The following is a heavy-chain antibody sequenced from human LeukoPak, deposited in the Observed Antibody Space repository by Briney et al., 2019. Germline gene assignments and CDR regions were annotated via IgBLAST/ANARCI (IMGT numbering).Heavy chain of an antibody. D-gene: IGHD3-3*01. V-gene: IGHV4-34*01. CDR1: GGSFSGYY. CDR2: INHSGST. CDR3: ARITIFGVVIMNYYYMDV. J-gene: IGHJ6*03. Sequence: PSETLSLTCAVYGGSFSGYYWSWIRQPPGKGLEWIGEINHSGSTNYNPSLKSRVTISVDTSKNQFSLKLSSVTAADTAVYYCARITIFGVVIMNYYYMDVWGKGTTVTVSS.